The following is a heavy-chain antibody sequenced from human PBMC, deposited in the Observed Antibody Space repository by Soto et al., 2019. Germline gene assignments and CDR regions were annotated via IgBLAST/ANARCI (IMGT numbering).Heavy chain of an antibody. Sequence: SETLSLTCTVSGGSISSYYWSWIRQPPGKGLEWIGYISDSGTTNYNPSLKSRVTISVDTSRNQFSLRLTSVTAADTAVYYFAKDRARYFDWFGDDAFDIWGQGTMVTVSS. V-gene: IGHV4-59*12. CDR1: GGSISSYY. CDR3: AKDRARYFDWFGDDAFDI. CDR2: ISDSGTT. J-gene: IGHJ3*02. D-gene: IGHD3-9*01.